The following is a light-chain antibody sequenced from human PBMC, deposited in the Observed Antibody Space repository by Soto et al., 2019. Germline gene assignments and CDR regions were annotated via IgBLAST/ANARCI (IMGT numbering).Light chain of an antibody. CDR3: QYLNGAPTIT. Sequence: DIQLTQSPSFLSASVGDRVTITCRASQDVSDYLAWYQHAPGKAPNLLIYAAYTLQSGVPSRFSGCGSGTEFSLTITSLQPEDFATYYCQYLNGAPTITFGQGTRLEIK. V-gene: IGKV1-9*01. J-gene: IGKJ5*01. CDR1: QDVSDY. CDR2: AAY.